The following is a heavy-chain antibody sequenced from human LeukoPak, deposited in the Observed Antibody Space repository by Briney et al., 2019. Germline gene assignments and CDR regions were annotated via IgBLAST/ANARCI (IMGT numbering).Heavy chain of an antibody. V-gene: IGHV5-51*01. CDR2: FYPGDSDS. CDR1: GYSFTTYW. Sequence: GESLKISCKGSGYSFTTYWIGWGRPMPGKGLEWMGIFYPGDSDSKYSPSCQGQVTVATDKSISTAYLQWSSLKASDTAMYYCATAYDSSGFNAFDIWGQGTMVTVSS. J-gene: IGHJ3*02. D-gene: IGHD3-22*01. CDR3: ATAYDSSGFNAFDI.